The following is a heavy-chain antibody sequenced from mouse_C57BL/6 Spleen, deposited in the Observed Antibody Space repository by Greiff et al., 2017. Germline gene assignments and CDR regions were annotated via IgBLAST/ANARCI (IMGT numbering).Heavy chain of an antibody. V-gene: IGHV5-17*01. CDR2: ISSGSSTI. D-gene: IGHD1-1*01. Sequence: EVKLQESGGGLVKPGGSLKLSCAASGFTFSDYGMHWVRQAPEKGLEWVAYISSGSSTIYYADTVKGRSTISRDNAKNTLFLQMTSLRSEDTAMYYCARGDYGSRDYWGQGTTLTVSS. CDR3: ARGDYGSRDY. J-gene: IGHJ2*01. CDR1: GFTFSDYG.